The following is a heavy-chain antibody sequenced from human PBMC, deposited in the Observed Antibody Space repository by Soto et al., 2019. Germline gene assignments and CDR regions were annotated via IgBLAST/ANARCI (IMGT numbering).Heavy chain of an antibody. CDR2: ISAYNGKR. D-gene: IGHD2-21*01. V-gene: IGHV1-18*01. CDR1: GYDFTSYG. J-gene: IGHJ3*02. Sequence: QGQLLQSGDEVKKPGASVRVSCRASGYDFTSYGISWVRQAPGQGLEWVSWISAYNGKRDTAQRFQGRVTMTVDTTTDTAHMELGDLTSADTAVYYCARGLIVVSIHDAFEIWGQGTMVAVSS. CDR3: ARGLIVVSIHDAFEI.